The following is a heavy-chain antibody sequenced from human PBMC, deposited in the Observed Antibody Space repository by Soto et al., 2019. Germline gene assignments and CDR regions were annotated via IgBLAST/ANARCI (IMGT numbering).Heavy chain of an antibody. V-gene: IGHV4-39*07. CDR1: GDSISSSNYF. CDR2: IFHSGST. Sequence: PSETLSLTCTVSGDSISSSNYFWGWIRHPPGKGLEWIGTIFHSGSTYYNPSLKSRVTISVDRSKNQFSLKVSSVTAADTAVYYCTRVLLESQLAYYYAMDVWGQGTTVTVSS. CDR3: TRVLLESQLAYYYAMDV. J-gene: IGHJ6*02. D-gene: IGHD2-2*01.